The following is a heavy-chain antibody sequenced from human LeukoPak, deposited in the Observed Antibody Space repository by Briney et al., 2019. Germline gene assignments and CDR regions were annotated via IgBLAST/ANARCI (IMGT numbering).Heavy chain of an antibody. CDR2: ISSSSSYI. J-gene: IGHJ3*02. CDR3: ASDSPAKDAFDI. CDR1: GFTFSSYS. V-gene: IGHV3-21*01. Sequence: GGSLRLSCAASGFTFSSYSMNWVRQAPGKGLEWVSSISSSSSYIYYADSVKGRLTISRDNAKNSLYLQMNSLRAEDTAVYYCASDSPAKDAFDIWGQGTMVTVSS.